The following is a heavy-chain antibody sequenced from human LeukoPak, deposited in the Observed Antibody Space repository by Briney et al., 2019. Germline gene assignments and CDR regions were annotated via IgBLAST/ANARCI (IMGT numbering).Heavy chain of an antibody. J-gene: IGHJ4*02. CDR1: GGSISSYY. CDR2: IYTSGST. Sequence: SETLSLTCTVSGGSISSYYWSWIRQPAGKGLEWIGHIYTSGSTKYNPSLKSRVTISLDKSENQFPLKLSSVTAADTAVYYCAGDGYRTSWYYYWGQGTLVTVSS. D-gene: IGHD6-13*01. V-gene: IGHV4-4*07. CDR3: AGDGYRTSWYYY.